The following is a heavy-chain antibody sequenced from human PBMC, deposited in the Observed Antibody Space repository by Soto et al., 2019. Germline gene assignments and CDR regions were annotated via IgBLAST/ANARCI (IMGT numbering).Heavy chain of an antibody. J-gene: IGHJ6*02. D-gene: IGHD2-2*01. CDR3: ARDLVSYYYYGMDV. V-gene: IGHV4-30-4*01. CDR2: IYYSGST. CDR1: GGSISSGDYY. Sequence: PSETLSLTCTVSGGSISSGDYYWSWIRQPPGKGLEWIGYIYYSGSTYYNPSLKSRVTISVDTSKNQFSLKLSSVTAADTAVYYCARDLVSYYYYGMDVWGQGTTVTVSS.